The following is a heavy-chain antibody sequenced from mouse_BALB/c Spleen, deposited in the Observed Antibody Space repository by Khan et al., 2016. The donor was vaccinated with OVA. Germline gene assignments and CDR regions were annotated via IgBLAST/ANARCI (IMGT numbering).Heavy chain of an antibody. CDR2: IWGGGTT. J-gene: IGHJ4*01. CDR3: AKGVWSYYFALDY. D-gene: IGHD2-10*02. V-gene: IGHV2-6-5*01. Sequence: QVQLKESGPGLVAPSQNLSITCTVSGFSLTDYGVSWIRQPPGKGLEWLGVIWGGGTTYYNSALKSRLLISKDNSQSQVFLKMNSLQTDDTAMYYCAKGVWSYYFALDYWGQGTSVTVSS. CDR1: GFSLTDYG.